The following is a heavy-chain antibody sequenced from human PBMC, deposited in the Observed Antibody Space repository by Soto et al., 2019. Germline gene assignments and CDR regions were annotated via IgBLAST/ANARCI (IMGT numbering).Heavy chain of an antibody. V-gene: IGHV1-69*01. Sequence: QVQLVQSGAEVQKPGSSVKVSCKASGGTFSSYAISWVRQAPGQGLEWMGGIIPIFGTANYAQKFQGRVTITADESTSTAYMELISLRSEDTAVYYCARLEDCSSTSCYYYYGMDVWGQGTTVTVSS. CDR2: IIPIFGTA. D-gene: IGHD2-2*01. CDR3: ARLEDCSSTSCYYYYGMDV. CDR1: GGTFSSYA. J-gene: IGHJ6*02.